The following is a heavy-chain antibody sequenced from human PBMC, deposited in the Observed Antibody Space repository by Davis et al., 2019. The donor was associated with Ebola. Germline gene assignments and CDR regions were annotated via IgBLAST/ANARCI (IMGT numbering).Heavy chain of an antibody. CDR3: AASYCSGGSCYLGWFDP. Sequence: AASVKVSCNASGYTFTSYGISWVRQAPGQGLEWMGWISAYNGNTNYAQKLQGRVTMTTDTSTSTAYMELRSVRSDDTAVYYCAASYCSGGSCYLGWFDPWGQGTLVTVSS. CDR1: GYTFTSYG. D-gene: IGHD2-15*01. V-gene: IGHV1-18*01. CDR2: ISAYNGNT. J-gene: IGHJ5*02.